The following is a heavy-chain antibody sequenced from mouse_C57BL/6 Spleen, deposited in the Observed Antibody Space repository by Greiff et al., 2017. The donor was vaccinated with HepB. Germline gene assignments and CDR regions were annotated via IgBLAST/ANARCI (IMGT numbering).Heavy chain of an antibody. J-gene: IGHJ1*03. D-gene: IGHD2-5*01. Sequence: QVQLQQSGPELVKPGASVKISCKASGYTFTDYYINWVKQRPGQGLGWIGWIYPGSGNTKYNEKFKGKATLTVDTSSSTAYMQLSSLTSEDSAVYFCASASYSNYWYFDVWGTGTTVTVSS. CDR2: IYPGSGNT. V-gene: IGHV1-84*01. CDR1: GYTFTDYY. CDR3: ASASYSNYWYFDV.